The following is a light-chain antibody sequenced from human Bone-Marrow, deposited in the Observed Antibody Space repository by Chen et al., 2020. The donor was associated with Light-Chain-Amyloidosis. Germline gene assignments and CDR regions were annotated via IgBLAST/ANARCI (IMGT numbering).Light chain of an antibody. CDR1: NIGSTS. J-gene: IGLJ3*02. CDR2: DDS. V-gene: IGLV3-21*02. CDR3: QVWDRSSDRPV. Sequence: SYVLPQPSSVSVAPGQTATIACGGNNIGSTSVHWYQQTPGQAPLLVVYDDSDRPSGIPERLSGSNSGNTATLTISRVEAGDEADYYCQVWDRSSDRPVFGGGTNLTVL.